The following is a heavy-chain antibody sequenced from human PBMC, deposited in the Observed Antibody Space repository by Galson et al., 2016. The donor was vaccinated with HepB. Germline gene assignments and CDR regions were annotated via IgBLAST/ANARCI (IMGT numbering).Heavy chain of an antibody. CDR1: GFTFSIYT. V-gene: IGHV3-21*01. Sequence: SLRLSCAASGFTFSIYTMNWVRQAPGKGLEWVSSISSAGGYLYYADSVEGRFTISRDNAKKSLYLKMNSLRVEDTAVYYCARANMAAAGVDFDFWGQGTLVTVSS. D-gene: IGHD6-13*01. CDR3: ARANMAAAGVDFDF. CDR2: ISSAGGYL. J-gene: IGHJ4*02.